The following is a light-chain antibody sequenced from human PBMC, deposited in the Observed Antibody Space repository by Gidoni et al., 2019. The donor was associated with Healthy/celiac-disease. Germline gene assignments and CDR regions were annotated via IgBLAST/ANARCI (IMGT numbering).Light chain of an antibody. CDR1: QSVLYSSNNKNY. V-gene: IGKV4-1*01. Sequence: DIVMTQSPDSLAVSLGERDTINCKSSQSVLYSSNNKNYLAWYQQKPGQPPKLLIYWAPTRESGVPDRFSGSGSGTDFTLTISSLQAEDVAVYYCQQYYSTRTFGQGTKVEIK. CDR3: QQYYSTRT. CDR2: WAP. J-gene: IGKJ1*01.